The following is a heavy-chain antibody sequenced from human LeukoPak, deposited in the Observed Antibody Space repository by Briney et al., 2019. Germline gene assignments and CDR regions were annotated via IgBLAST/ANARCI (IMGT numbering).Heavy chain of an antibody. CDR3: ARVRFSSGWYIAFDI. D-gene: IGHD6-19*01. Sequence: GASVKVSCKASGYTFTGYYMHWVRQAPGQGLEWMGIINPSGGSTTYAQKFQGRVTMTRDTSTTTVYMELSSLRSEDTAVYYCARVRFSSGWYIAFDIWGQGTMVTVSS. CDR1: GYTFTGYY. CDR2: INPSGGST. J-gene: IGHJ3*02. V-gene: IGHV1-46*01.